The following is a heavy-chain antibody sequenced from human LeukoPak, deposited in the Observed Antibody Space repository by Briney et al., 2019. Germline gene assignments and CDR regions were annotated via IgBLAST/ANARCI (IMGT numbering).Heavy chain of an antibody. CDR2: IYAGDSHT. Sequence: KRGESLKISCQGSGYSFTNYWIGWVRQMPEKGLEWMGMIYAGDSHTRYSPSFQGQVTITVDKSISTAYLQWSSLKASDTAMYYCARHLRLWQNWFDPWGQGTLVTVSS. V-gene: IGHV5-51*01. CDR3: ARHLRLWQNWFDP. J-gene: IGHJ5*02. D-gene: IGHD5-18*01. CDR1: GYSFTNYW.